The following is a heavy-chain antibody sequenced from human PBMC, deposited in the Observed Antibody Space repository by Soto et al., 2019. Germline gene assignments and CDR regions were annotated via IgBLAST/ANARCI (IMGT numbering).Heavy chain of an antibody. CDR2: IYYSGST. CDR3: ARADDFSDRFEY. J-gene: IGHJ4*02. D-gene: IGHD4-17*01. Sequence: VSGGSISSGDFYWSWIRQPPGKGLELIGNIYYSGSTYYNPSLRSRAIMSVDTSQNQFSLKLSSLTAADTAVYFCARADDFSDRFEYWGQGALVNVSS. V-gene: IGHV4-30-4*01. CDR1: GGSISSGDFY.